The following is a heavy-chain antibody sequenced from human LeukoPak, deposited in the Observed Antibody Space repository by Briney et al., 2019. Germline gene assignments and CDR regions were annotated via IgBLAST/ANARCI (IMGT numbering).Heavy chain of an antibody. CDR2: IYHTGST. CDR3: ILGGKLDY. Sequence: SETLSLTCTVSGGSISSGNYYRGWIRRPPGKGLEWIGGIYHTGSTHYKPSLKSRVTISVDTSKNQLSLRLTSVTAADTAVYYCILGGKLDYWGQGILVTVSS. J-gene: IGHJ4*02. D-gene: IGHD3-10*01. V-gene: IGHV4-39*01. CDR1: GGSISSGNYY.